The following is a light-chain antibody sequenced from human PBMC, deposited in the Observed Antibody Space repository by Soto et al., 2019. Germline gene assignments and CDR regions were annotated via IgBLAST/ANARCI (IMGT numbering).Light chain of an antibody. CDR1: SSNIGAGYD. Sequence: QSVLTQPPSVSGAPGQRVTISCTGSSSNIGAGYDIHWYQQLPGTAPKLLIYVNNNRPSGVPDRFSGSKSGTSASLAITGLQAEDEADYYCQSYDSSLSRSVFGGGTKVTVL. V-gene: IGLV1-40*01. CDR2: VNN. J-gene: IGLJ2*01. CDR3: QSYDSSLSRSV.